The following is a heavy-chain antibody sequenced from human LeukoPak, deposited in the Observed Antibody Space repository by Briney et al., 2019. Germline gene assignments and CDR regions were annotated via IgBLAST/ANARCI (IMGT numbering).Heavy chain of an antibody. Sequence: ASVKVSCKASGYTFTGYHMHWVRQAPGQGLEWMGWINPNSGGTNYAQKFQGRVTMTRDTSISTAYMELSRLRSDDTAVYYCARAGALDSQQDVWGQGTTVTVSS. CDR2: INPNSGGT. J-gene: IGHJ6*02. CDR1: GYTFTGYH. D-gene: IGHD3-9*01. CDR3: ARAGALDSQQDV. V-gene: IGHV1-2*02.